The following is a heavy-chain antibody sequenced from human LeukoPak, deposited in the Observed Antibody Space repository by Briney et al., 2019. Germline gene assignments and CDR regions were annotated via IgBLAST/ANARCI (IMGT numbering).Heavy chain of an antibody. CDR2: INHSGST. Sequence: PSETLSLTCAVYGGSFSGYYWSWIRQPPGKGLEWIGEINHSGSTNYNPSLKSRVTISVDTSKNQFSLKLSSVTAEDTAVYYCAREKLGYCSGGSCYGRPYYYYYMDVWGKGTTVTVSS. D-gene: IGHD2-15*01. CDR3: AREKLGYCSGGSCYGRPYYYYYMDV. CDR1: GGSFSGYY. V-gene: IGHV4-34*01. J-gene: IGHJ6*03.